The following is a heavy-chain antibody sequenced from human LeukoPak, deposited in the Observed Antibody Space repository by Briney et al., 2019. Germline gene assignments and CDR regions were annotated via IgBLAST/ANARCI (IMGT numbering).Heavy chain of an antibody. CDR3: ARDVGFTGQNYHYYMNV. V-gene: IGHV3-20*04. D-gene: IGHD3-16*01. Sequence: GGSLRLSCVGSGFSFDDYGMNWVRQAPGKGLEWDSGINFNSASTVYAESVRGRFTISRDNAKNSLYLQMTSLRVEDTALYYCARDVGFTGQNYHYYMNVWGEGTTVIVSS. CDR1: GFSFDDYG. J-gene: IGHJ6*03. CDR2: INFNSAST.